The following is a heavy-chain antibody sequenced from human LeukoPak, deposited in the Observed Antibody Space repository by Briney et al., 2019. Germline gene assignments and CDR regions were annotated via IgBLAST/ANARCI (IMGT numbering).Heavy chain of an antibody. CDR2: ISSSSSIM. J-gene: IGHJ4*02. Sequence: GGSLRLSCAASGFTFSSYNMNWVRQAPGKGLEWVSYISSSSSIMYYADSVKGRFTISRDNAKNSLYLQMNSLRAEDTAVYYCAKDRIGYSYGYLDYWGQGTLVTVSS. CDR3: AKDRIGYSYGYLDY. D-gene: IGHD5-18*01. V-gene: IGHV3-48*01. CDR1: GFTFSSYN.